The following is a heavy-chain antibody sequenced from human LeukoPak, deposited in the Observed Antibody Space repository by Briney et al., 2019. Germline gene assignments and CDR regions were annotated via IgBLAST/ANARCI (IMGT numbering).Heavy chain of an antibody. V-gene: IGHV3-23*01. CDR1: GFTFSTYD. CDR2: ISGSGGST. D-gene: IGHD6-19*01. Sequence: PGGSLRLSCAASGFTFSTYDMTWVRQAPGKGLEWVSSISGSGGSTYYADSVKGRFTTSRDNSKNTLYLQMNGLRADDTAVYYCAKDLAAVPGNKYFAYWGQGTLVTVSS. J-gene: IGHJ4*02. CDR3: AKDLAAVPGNKYFAY.